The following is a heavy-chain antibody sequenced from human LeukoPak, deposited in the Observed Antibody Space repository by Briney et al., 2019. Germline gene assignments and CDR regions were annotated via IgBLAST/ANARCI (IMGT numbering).Heavy chain of an antibody. CDR3: ARVVYYYDSSGVGY. CDR2: IKQDGSEK. D-gene: IGHD3-22*01. J-gene: IGHJ4*02. V-gene: IGHV3-7*01. Sequence: PGGSLRLSCAASGFTFSSYWMSWVRQAPGKGLEWVANIKQDGSEKYYVDSVKGRFTISRDNAKSSLYLQMNSLRAEDTAVYYCARVVYYYDSSGVGYWGQGTLVTVSS. CDR1: GFTFSSYW.